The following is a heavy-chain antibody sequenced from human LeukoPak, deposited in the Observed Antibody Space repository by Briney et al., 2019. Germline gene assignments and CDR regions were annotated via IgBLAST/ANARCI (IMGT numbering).Heavy chain of an antibody. Sequence: ASVKVSCKASGYTFTSYGVSWVRQAPGQGLEWVGWISAYNGNTNYAQKLQDRVTMTTETSTSTAYMELRSLISDDTAVYYCARDAQPATVINYYQYGMDVWGQGTTVTVSS. CDR3: ARDAQPATVINYYQYGMDV. V-gene: IGHV1-18*01. CDR1: GYTFTSYG. J-gene: IGHJ6*02. CDR2: ISAYNGNT. D-gene: IGHD4-23*01.